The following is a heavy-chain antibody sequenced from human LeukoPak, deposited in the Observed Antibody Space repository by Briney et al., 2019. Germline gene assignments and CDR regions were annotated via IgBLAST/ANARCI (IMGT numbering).Heavy chain of an antibody. V-gene: IGHV3-74*01. CDR3: AREIIRYNHLLRYFDS. J-gene: IGHJ5*01. Sequence: AGGSLRLSCAASGFRFSDYLMHWVRQAPGERPMWVSRINTDGSVIDYADFVKGRFTMSRDNAQNTLSLQMTSLRVEDGAVYYCAREIIRYNHLLRYFDSWGHGTLVTVSS. CDR2: INTDGSVI. CDR1: GFRFSDYL. D-gene: IGHD1-1*01.